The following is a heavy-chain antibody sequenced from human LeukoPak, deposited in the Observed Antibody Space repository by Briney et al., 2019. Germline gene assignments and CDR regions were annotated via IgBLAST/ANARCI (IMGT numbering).Heavy chain of an antibody. D-gene: IGHD3-16*01. Sequence: SGGSLRLSCAASGFSFTSSWMTWVRQAPGKGLEWVAVIWYDGSNKYYADSVKGRFTISRDNSKNTLYLQMNSLRAEDTAVYYCARDVGGGLDYWGQGTLVTVSS. CDR2: IWYDGSNK. CDR1: GFSFTSSW. J-gene: IGHJ4*02. V-gene: IGHV3-33*08. CDR3: ARDVGGGLDY.